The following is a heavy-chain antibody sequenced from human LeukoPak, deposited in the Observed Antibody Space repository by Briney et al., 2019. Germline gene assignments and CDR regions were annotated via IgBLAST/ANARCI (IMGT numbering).Heavy chain of an antibody. Sequence: GGSLRLSCAASGFTFGSYAISWVRQAPGKGLEWVSSISVSGGSTYYADSVKGRFTISRDNSKNTLYLQMNSLRAEDTAVYYCARLIAARGGYYFDYWGQGTLVTVSS. CDR1: GFTFGSYA. CDR3: ARLIAARGGYYFDY. J-gene: IGHJ4*02. D-gene: IGHD6-6*01. CDR2: ISVSGGST. V-gene: IGHV3-23*01.